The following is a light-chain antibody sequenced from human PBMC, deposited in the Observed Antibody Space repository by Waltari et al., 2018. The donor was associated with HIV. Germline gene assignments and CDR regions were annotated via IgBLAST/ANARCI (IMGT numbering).Light chain of an antibody. CDR3: QSYDSSLRV. CDR2: NNI. J-gene: IGLJ3*02. Sequence: QSVLTQPPSVSGAPGQRVTISCTGSSSNNGAGYDVHWYQQLPGTAPKLLIYNNINRPSGVPDRFSGSKSGTSASLAITGLQAEDEADYYCQSYDSSLRVFGGGTKLTVL. CDR1: SSNNGAGYD. V-gene: IGLV1-40*01.